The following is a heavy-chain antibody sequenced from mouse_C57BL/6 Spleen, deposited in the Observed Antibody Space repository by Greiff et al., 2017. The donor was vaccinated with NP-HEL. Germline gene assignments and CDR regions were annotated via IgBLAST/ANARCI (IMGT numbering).Heavy chain of an antibody. CDR3: ARDYGSSYPYAMDY. D-gene: IGHD1-1*01. V-gene: IGHV14-2*01. Sequence: VQLKESGAELVKPGASVKLSCTASGFNIKDYYMHWVKQRTEQGLEWIGRIDPEDGETKYAPKFQGKATITADTSSNPAYLQLSSLTSEDTAVYYCARDYGSSYPYAMDYWGQGTSVTVAS. CDR1: GFNIKDYY. J-gene: IGHJ4*01. CDR2: IDPEDGET.